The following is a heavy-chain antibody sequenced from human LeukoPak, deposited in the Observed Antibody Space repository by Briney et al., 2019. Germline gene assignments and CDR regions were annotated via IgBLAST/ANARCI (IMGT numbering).Heavy chain of an antibody. Sequence: PSETLSLTCAVYGGSFSGYYWSWIRQPPGKGLEWIGEINHSGSTNYNPSLKSRVTISVDTSKNQFSLKLSSVTAADTAVYYCARGKLYYYDSSGYPRTYYFDYWGQGTLVTVSP. CDR2: INHSGST. D-gene: IGHD3-22*01. J-gene: IGHJ4*02. V-gene: IGHV4-34*01. CDR1: GGSFSGYY. CDR3: ARGKLYYYDSSGYPRTYYFDY.